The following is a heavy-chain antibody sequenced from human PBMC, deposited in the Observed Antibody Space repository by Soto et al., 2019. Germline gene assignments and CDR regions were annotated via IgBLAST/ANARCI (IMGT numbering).Heavy chain of an antibody. CDR2: ISGSGGNT. J-gene: IGHJ5*02. CDR3: ARDTSSSERNWFDP. CDR1: GFTFSSYA. V-gene: IGHV3-23*01. D-gene: IGHD6-6*01. Sequence: GGSLRLSCAASGFTFSSYAMSWVRQAPGKGLEWVSAISGSGGNTYYADSVKGRFTISRDNAKNTLYLQMNSLRAEDTAVYYCARDTSSSERNWFDPWGQGTLVTVSS.